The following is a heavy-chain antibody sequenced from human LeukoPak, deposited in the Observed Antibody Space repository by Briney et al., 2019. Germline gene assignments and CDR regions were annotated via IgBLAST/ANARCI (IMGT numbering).Heavy chain of an antibody. CDR3: AKGLYYGLGSYFPFDY. Sequence: QPGGSLRLSCAASGFTFSSYAMSWVRQAPGKGLEWVAVISYDGSNKYCADSVKGRFTISRDNSKNTLYLQMNSLRTEDTAVYYCAKGLYYGLGSYFPFDYWGQGTLVTVSS. D-gene: IGHD3-10*01. CDR1: GFTFSSYA. V-gene: IGHV3-30*18. CDR2: ISYDGSNK. J-gene: IGHJ4*02.